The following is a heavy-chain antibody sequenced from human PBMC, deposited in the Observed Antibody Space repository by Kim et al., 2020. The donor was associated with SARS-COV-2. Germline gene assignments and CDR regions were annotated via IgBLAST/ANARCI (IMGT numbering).Heavy chain of an antibody. Sequence: GGSLRLSCAASGFTFSSYGMHWVRQAPGKGLEWVAGITNDGSSKNYADSVKGRFTISRDNSKNTLYLQMNSLRAEDTAVYYCAKDMIGPREVVDEYYFDYWGQGTLVTVSS. J-gene: IGHJ4*02. CDR1: GFTFSSYG. D-gene: IGHD2-15*01. CDR2: ITNDGSSK. V-gene: IGHV3-30*18. CDR3: AKDMIGPREVVDEYYFDY.